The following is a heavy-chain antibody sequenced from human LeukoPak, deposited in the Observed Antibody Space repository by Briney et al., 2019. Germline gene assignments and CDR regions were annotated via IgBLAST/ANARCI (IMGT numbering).Heavy chain of an antibody. CDR1: GGSISSYY. V-gene: IGHV4-59*01. Sequence: SETLSLTCTVSGGSISSYYWSWIRQPPGKGLEWIGYIFYSGSTNYNPSLKSRVTISVDTSKNQFSLKLSSVTAADTAVYYCARVDTAMTGRPSEYYFDYWGQGTLVTPSA. CDR3: ARVDTAMTGRPSEYYFDY. J-gene: IGHJ4*02. CDR2: IFYSGST. D-gene: IGHD5-18*01.